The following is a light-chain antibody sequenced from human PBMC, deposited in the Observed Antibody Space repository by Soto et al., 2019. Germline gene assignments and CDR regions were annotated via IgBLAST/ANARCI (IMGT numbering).Light chain of an antibody. J-gene: IGKJ5*01. Sequence: EIELTQSPSTLSVSVGDRVTLTCRASQTISSWLAWYQQKPGKAPKLLIYEASTLTSGVPSRFSGSGSGTEFTLTISSLQPEDFATYYCQHCNSYSEAFGQGTQLEIK. CDR2: EAS. V-gene: IGKV1-5*03. CDR1: QTISSW. CDR3: QHCNSYSEA.